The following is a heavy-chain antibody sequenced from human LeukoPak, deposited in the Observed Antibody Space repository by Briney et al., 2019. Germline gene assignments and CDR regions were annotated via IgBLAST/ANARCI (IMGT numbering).Heavy chain of an antibody. J-gene: IGHJ4*02. V-gene: IGHV3-21*01. CDR2: ISSSSSYI. CDR1: GFTFSSYS. CDR3: ANHLACGSTSCPPFDD. Sequence: GGSLRLSCAASGFTFSSYSMNWVRQAPGKGLEWVSSISSSSSYIYYADSVKGRFTISRDNAKNSLYLQMNSLRAEDTAVYYCANHLACGSTSCPPFDDWGQGTLVTVSS. D-gene: IGHD2-2*01.